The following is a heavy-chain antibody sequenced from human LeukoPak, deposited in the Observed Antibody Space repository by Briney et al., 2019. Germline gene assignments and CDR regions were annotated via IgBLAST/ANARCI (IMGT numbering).Heavy chain of an antibody. Sequence: PGGSLRLSCAASGFTVSNNYMSWVRQAPGKGLEWVSVIYSGGSTYYADSVKGRFTISRDNSKNTLYLQMNSLRAEDTAVYYCARDPYYYDSSGYYYYYYGMDVWGQGTTVTVSS. CDR2: IYSGGST. CDR3: ARDPYYYDSSGYYYYYYGMDV. CDR1: GFTVSNNY. V-gene: IGHV3-66*01. D-gene: IGHD3-22*01. J-gene: IGHJ6*02.